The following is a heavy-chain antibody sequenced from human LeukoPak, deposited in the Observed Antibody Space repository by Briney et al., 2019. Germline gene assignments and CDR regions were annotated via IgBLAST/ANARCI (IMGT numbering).Heavy chain of an antibody. V-gene: IGHV3-30*18. CDR1: GFTFSSYG. Sequence: PGGSLRLSCAASGFTFSSYGMHWVRQAPGKGLEWVAVISYDGSNKYYADSVKGRFTISRDNSKNTLYLQMNSLRAEDTAVYYCAKSGMRSGSYYRFDPWGQGTLVTVSS. CDR2: ISYDGSNK. CDR3: AKSGMRSGSYYRFDP. D-gene: IGHD1-26*01. J-gene: IGHJ5*02.